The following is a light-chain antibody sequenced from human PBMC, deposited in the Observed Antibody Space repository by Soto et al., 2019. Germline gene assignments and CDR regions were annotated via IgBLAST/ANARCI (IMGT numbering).Light chain of an antibody. CDR2: EVT. CDR1: SSDVGFYKY. J-gene: IGLJ1*01. V-gene: IGLV2-14*01. CDR3: CSYTTSSTRV. Sequence: QSVLTRPASVSGSPGQSIAISCTGSSSDVGFYKYVSWYQQHPGKVPKLIIYEVTNRPSGVSNRFSGSKSGNTASLTISGLQAEDEADYYCCSYTTSSTRVFGSGTKLTVL.